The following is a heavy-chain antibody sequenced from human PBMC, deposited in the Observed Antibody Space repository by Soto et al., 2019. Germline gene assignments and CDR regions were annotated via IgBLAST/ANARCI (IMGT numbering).Heavy chain of an antibody. CDR1: GYTFTSYG. CDR2: ISAYNGNT. D-gene: IGHD2-2*01. CDR3: ARDLGYCSSTSCYYYYYYGMDV. Sequence: ASVKVSCKASGYTFTSYGISWVRQAPGQGLEWMGWISAYNGNTNYAQKLQGRVTMTTDTSTSTAYMELRSLRSDDTAVYYCARDLGYCSSTSCYYYYYYGMDVWGQGTTVTVSS. J-gene: IGHJ6*02. V-gene: IGHV1-18*01.